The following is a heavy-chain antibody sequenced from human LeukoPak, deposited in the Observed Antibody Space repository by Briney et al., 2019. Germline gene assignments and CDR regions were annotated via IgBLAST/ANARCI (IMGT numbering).Heavy chain of an antibody. J-gene: IGHJ5*02. D-gene: IGHD3-3*01. CDR1: GGSISSYY. V-gene: IGHV4-4*07. CDR2: IYSSGST. Sequence: SETLSLTCTVAGGSISSYYWSWIRQPAGKGQEWLGRIYSSGSTNYNPSLKSRVTMSVDTSKNQFSLKLSSVTAADTAVYYCARTLTTLSYYDFWSGYINWFDPWGQGTLVTVSS. CDR3: ARTLTTLSYYDFWSGYINWFDP.